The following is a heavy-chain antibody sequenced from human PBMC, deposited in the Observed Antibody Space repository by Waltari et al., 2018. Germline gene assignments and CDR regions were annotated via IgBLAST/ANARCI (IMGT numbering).Heavy chain of an antibody. D-gene: IGHD3-10*01. J-gene: IGHJ4*02. CDR3: ATYRWLGY. V-gene: IGHV3-7*03. CDR1: EFSFSTYW. Sequence: EVQLVESGGGLVQPGGSLGLSCVVSEFSFSTYWMTWVRQVPGRGLEWVANINYDGSQKNYVGSVRGRFIISRDNARNSLYLEMNSLRVEDTAVYYCATYRWLGYWGQGTLVTVSS. CDR2: INYDGSQK.